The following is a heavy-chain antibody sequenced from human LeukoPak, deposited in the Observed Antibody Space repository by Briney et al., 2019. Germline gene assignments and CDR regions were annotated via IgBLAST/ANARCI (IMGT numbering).Heavy chain of an antibody. J-gene: IGHJ3*02. Sequence: GGFLRLSCAASGFTFSSWVLHWVRQAPGKGLEWVAVMSYDGSTKYYADSVKGRFTVSRDNSKSSLYLQMNSLRTEDTAVYYCARVTPVKYYYDSSGYYYGDAFDIWGQGTMVTVSS. CDR1: GFTFSSWV. CDR3: ARVTPVKYYYDSSGYYYGDAFDI. CDR2: MSYDGSTK. V-gene: IGHV3-30-3*01. D-gene: IGHD3-22*01.